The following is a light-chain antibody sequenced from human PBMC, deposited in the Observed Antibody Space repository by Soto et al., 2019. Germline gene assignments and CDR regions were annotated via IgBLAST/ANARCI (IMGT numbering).Light chain of an antibody. V-gene: IGKV1-27*01. CDR1: QGISID. J-gene: IGKJ1*01. CDR2: AAS. CDR3: QNYNSAPRT. Sequence: DIQMTQSPSSLSASIGDRVTISCRASQGISIDLAWYQQKPGKVPDLLIYAASTSHSGVPSRFRGSGSGTDFTLTISSLQPEDVTTYYCQNYNSAPRTFGQGTKVDIK.